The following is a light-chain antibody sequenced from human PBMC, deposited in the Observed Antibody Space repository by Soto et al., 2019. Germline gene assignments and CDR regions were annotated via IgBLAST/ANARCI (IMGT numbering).Light chain of an antibody. CDR1: QGVGNY. V-gene: IGKV1-27*01. CDR3: QKYGSAQFS. CDR2: GAS. J-gene: IGKJ3*01. Sequence: DIQMTQSPSSLSASVRDRVTITCRASQGVGNYLAWYQQKPGKVPNVLIYGASTLQSEVPSRFSGSGFGTVFNLTITSLQPEYVATYSCQKYGSAQFSVGGGTKVDIK.